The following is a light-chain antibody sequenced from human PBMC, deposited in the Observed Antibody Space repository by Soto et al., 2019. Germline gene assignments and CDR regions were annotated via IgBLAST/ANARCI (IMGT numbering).Light chain of an antibody. CDR3: QQYGNSPQT. V-gene: IGKV3-20*01. CDR2: EAS. J-gene: IGKJ1*01. CDR1: QSVSSTY. Sequence: EIVLTQSPGTLSLSPGERATLSCRSSQSVSSTYVAWYQQRPGQTPKLLIYEASTRATGIPDRFSGRGSGTDYTLTIDRLEPEDFAVYYCQQYGNSPQTFGQGPRWIS.